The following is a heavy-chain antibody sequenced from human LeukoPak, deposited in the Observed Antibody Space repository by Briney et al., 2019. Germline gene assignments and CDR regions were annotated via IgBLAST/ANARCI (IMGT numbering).Heavy chain of an antibody. CDR3: ARDLAGHYYGSGSSFDY. J-gene: IGHJ4*02. CDR2: IREDGSKK. D-gene: IGHD3-10*01. V-gene: IGHV3-7*01. CDR1: GFTFSAYW. Sequence: GGSLRLSCAASGFTFSAYWMSWVRQAPGKGLEWVANIREDGSKKYYVDSVKGQFTISRDNAKNSLFLQMDSLRAEDTAVYYCARDLAGHYYGSGSSFDYWGQGTLVTVSS.